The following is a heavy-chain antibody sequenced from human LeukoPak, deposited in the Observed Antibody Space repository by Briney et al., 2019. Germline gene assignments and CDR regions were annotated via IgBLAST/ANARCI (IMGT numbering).Heavy chain of an antibody. CDR1: GFTFSDYA. Sequence: GGSLRLSCAASGFTFSDYAMHWVRQAPGKGLEWVAVISKDGSDKYYPGSVRGRFTISRDNSKDTIYLQMDSLRAEDTAIYYCARDYWWNYDYWGQGTLVTVSS. CDR2: ISKDGSDK. D-gene: IGHD1-7*01. CDR3: ARDYWWNYDY. V-gene: IGHV3-30-3*01. J-gene: IGHJ4*02.